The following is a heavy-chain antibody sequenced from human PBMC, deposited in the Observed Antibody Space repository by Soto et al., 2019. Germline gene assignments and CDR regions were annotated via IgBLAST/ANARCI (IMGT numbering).Heavy chain of an antibody. D-gene: IGHD6-6*01. J-gene: IGHJ4*02. CDR3: ARGIAARWGFDY. CDR2: VRYSVST. V-gene: IGHV4-31*03. Sequence: QVQLQESGPGLVKPSQTLLLTCTVSGGSISSGDYCWSWIRQHPGKGLEWIGYVRYSVSTDYSPSLKSRVTISVDTYKNHFSLKLSSVTAADTAVYYCARGIAARWGFDYWGQGTLVTVSS. CDR1: GGSISSGDYC.